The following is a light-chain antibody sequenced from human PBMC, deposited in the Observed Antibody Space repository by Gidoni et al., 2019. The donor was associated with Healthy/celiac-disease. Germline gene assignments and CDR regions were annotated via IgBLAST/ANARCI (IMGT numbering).Light chain of an antibody. CDR3: CSYAGSFYV. CDR1: SSDVGGYNY. Sequence: QSALTQPRSVSGSPGQSVTISCTGTSSDVGGYNYVSWDQQHPGKAPKLMIYDFSKRPSGVPDSFSGSKSGNTASLTISWLQAEDEADYYCCSYAGSFYVFGTGTKGTVL. CDR2: DFS. J-gene: IGLJ1*01. V-gene: IGLV2-11*01.